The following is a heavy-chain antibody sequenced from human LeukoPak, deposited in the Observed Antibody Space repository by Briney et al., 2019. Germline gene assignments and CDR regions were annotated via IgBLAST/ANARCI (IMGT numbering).Heavy chain of an antibody. CDR3: ARGPFEFDQSSTPFDY. J-gene: IGHJ4*02. V-gene: IGHV1-2*02. CDR1: GYTFTGYY. CDR2: INPNSGGT. Sequence: ASVKVSCKASGYTFTGYYMHWVRQAPGQGLEWMGWINPNSGGTNYAQKLQGRVTMTRDTSISTAYMELSRLRSDDTAVYYCARGPFEFDQSSTPFDYWGQGTLVTVSS. D-gene: IGHD3-9*01.